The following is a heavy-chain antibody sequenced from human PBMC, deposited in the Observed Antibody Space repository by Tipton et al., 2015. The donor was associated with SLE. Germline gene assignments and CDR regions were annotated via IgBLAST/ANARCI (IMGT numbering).Heavy chain of an antibody. V-gene: IGHV3-30*04. CDR2: ISYDGSNK. Sequence: SLRLSCAASGFTFSIYAMHWVRQAPGKGLEWVALISYDGSNKYYADSVKGRFTISRDNSKNTLYLQMNSLRAEDTAVYYCASSLLKSVDYWGQGTLVTVSS. CDR1: GFTFSIYA. J-gene: IGHJ4*02. CDR3: ASSLLKSVDY. D-gene: IGHD1-26*01.